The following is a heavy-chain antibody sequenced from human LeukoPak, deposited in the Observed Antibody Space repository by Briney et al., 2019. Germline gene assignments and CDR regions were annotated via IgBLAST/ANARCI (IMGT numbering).Heavy chain of an antibody. Sequence: PGGSLRLSCTTSGFGSKNYAMSWVRLAPGKGLEWVSIISATGVNTYYADSVKGRFTISRDNSKNTLYLHMNSLRAEDTAVYYCARHPAGYSYGAGAFDIWGQGTMVTVSS. CDR2: ISATGVNT. J-gene: IGHJ3*02. CDR1: GFGSKNYA. D-gene: IGHD5-18*01. CDR3: ARHPAGYSYGAGAFDI. V-gene: IGHV3-23*01.